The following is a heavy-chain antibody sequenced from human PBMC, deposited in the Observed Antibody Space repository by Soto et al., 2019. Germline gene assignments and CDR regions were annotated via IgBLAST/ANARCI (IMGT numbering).Heavy chain of an antibody. D-gene: IGHD1-1*01. CDR2: LYDLNGS. V-gene: IGHV3-53*01. Sequence: DVQLVESGGGLIQPGGSLRLSCAAFGFTISGHKYEAFLHQAPGRGLGWVSALYDLNGSFYAASVKGRFTTSSDSSKTTVYLNMNDVGPADTAFYYSAIWHERDGAYDAWGQGTPVTVSS. CDR3: AIWHERDGAYDA. CDR1: GFTISGHKY. J-gene: IGHJ3*01.